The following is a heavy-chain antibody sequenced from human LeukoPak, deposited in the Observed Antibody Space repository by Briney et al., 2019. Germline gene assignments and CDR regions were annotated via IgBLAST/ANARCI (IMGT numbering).Heavy chain of an antibody. CDR2: IWYDGSNK. CDR1: GFTFSSYG. J-gene: IGHJ4*02. V-gene: IGHV3-33*01. CDR3: TTRLQHHFDY. D-gene: IGHD4-11*01. Sequence: PGGSLRLSCAASGFTFSSYGMHWVRQAPGKGLEWVAVIWYDGSNKYYADSVKGRFTISRDNSKNTLYLQMNSLRAEDTAVYYCTTRLQHHFDYWGQGTQVTVSS.